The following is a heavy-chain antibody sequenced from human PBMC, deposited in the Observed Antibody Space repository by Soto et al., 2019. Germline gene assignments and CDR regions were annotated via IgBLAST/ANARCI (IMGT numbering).Heavy chain of an antibody. CDR2: IYYSGST. CDR3: AREGRWFGADY. Sequence: QVQLQESGPGLVKPSQTLSLTCTVSGGSISSGGYYWSWIRQHPGKGLEWVGYIYYSGSTYYNPSLKSRITISVDTSKNQFSLKLSSVTAADTAVYYCAREGRWFGADYWGQGTLVTVSS. D-gene: IGHD3-10*01. V-gene: IGHV4-31*03. CDR1: GGSISSGGYY. J-gene: IGHJ4*02.